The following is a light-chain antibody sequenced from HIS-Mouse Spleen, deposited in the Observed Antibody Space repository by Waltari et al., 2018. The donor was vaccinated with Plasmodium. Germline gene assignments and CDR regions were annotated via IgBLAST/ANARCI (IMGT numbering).Light chain of an antibody. CDR3: QAWDSSTVV. CDR2: QES. V-gene: IGLV3-1*01. CDR1: KLGDKY. J-gene: IGLJ2*01. Sequence: SYELTQPPSVPVSPGQTASITCSGAKLGDKYACWYQQTPGQSPVLVIDQESKRPSGIPERFSGSNSGNTATLTISGTQAMDEADYYCQAWDSSTVVFGGGTKLTVL.